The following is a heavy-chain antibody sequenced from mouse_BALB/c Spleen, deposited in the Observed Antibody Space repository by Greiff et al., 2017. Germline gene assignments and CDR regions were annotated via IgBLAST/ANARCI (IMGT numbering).Heavy chain of an antibody. D-gene: IGHD2-4*01. V-gene: IGHV5-6-3*01. CDR2: INSNGGST. Sequence: EVQRVESGGGLVQPGGSLKLSCAASGFSFSSYGMSWVRQTPDKRLELVATINSNGGSTYYPDSVKGRFTISRDNAKNTLYLQMSSLKSEDTAMYYCARADDYGGFAYWGQGTLVTVSA. CDR3: ARADDYGGFAY. J-gene: IGHJ3*01. CDR1: GFSFSSYG.